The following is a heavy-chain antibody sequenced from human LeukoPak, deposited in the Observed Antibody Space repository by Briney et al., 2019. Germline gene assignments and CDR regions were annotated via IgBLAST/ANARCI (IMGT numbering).Heavy chain of an antibody. V-gene: IGHV4-61*01. CDR1: GGSISSSSYY. J-gene: IGHJ4*02. D-gene: IGHD5-12*01. CDR3: ARVMDIVYYFDY. CDR2: IYYSGST. Sequence: SETLSLTCTVSGGSISSSSYYWSWIRQPPGKGLEWIGYIYYSGSTNYNPSLKSRVTISVDTSKNQFSLKLSSATAADTAVYYCARVMDIVYYFDYWGQGTLVTVSS.